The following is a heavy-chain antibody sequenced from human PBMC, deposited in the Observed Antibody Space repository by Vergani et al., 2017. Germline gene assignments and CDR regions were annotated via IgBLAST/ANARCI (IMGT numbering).Heavy chain of an antibody. D-gene: IGHD2-15*01. Sequence: EVELVESGGGLVQPGGSLKLSCAASGFPFSDAALHWVRQAPGKGLEWIGRIRSQPNSHATAYGVSMKGKFTISRDDSKNTAFLLMHSLTTEDTAVYYCATAGAAYCRGASCYDFFEYWGQGTLVTVAS. CDR2: IRSQPNSHAT. CDR3: ATAGAAYCRGASCYDFFEY. J-gene: IGHJ4*02. V-gene: IGHV3-73*01. CDR1: GFPFSDAA.